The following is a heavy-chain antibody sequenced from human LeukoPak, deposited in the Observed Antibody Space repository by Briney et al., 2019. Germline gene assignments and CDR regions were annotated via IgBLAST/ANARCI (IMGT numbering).Heavy chain of an antibody. D-gene: IGHD2-15*01. CDR3: ARDGSPYCSGGSCAFFSS. J-gene: IGHJ5*02. CDR2: ISGSSSYI. V-gene: IGHV3-21*01. CDR1: GFTFSTYS. Sequence: KPGGSLRLSCAASGFTFSTYSMNWVRQVPGKGLEWVSSISGSSSYIYYADSVKGRFTISRDNAKKSLYLQMNSLRAEDTALYYCARDGSPYCSGGSCAFFSSWGQGTLVTVSS.